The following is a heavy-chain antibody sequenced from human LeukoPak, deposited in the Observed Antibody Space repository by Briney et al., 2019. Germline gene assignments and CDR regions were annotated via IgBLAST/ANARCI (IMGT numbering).Heavy chain of an antibody. Sequence: PGGSLRLSCAASGFTFDDYGMSWVRQAPGKGLEWVSGINWNGGSTGYADSVKGRFTISRDNAKNSLYLQMNSLRAEDAALYYCARGGYSGSYFAYWGQGTLVTVSS. J-gene: IGHJ4*02. V-gene: IGHV3-20*04. CDR1: GFTFDDYG. D-gene: IGHD1-26*01. CDR2: INWNGGST. CDR3: ARGGYSGSYFAY.